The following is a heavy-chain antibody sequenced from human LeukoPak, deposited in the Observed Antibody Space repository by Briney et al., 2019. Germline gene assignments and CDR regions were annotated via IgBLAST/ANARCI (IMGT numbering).Heavy chain of an antibody. CDR1: GYTFTSYG. Sequence: ASVKVSCKASGYTFTSYGISWVRQAPGQGLEWMGWISAYNGNTNYAQKLQGRVTMTTDTSTSTAYMELSSLRSEDTAVYYCATSRTSYGVGFDYWGQGTLVTVSS. CDR3: ATSRTSYGVGFDY. CDR2: ISAYNGNT. D-gene: IGHD4-17*01. V-gene: IGHV1-18*01. J-gene: IGHJ4*02.